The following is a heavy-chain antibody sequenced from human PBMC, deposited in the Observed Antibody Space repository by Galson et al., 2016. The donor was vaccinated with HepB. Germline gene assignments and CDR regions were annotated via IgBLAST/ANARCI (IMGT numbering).Heavy chain of an antibody. Sequence: YYWSWIRQHPGKGLEWIGYIFNDGSGSANYNPSLKSRISISQDTSKKQFSLRLTSVTPADTAVYYCARQVGATGSLDLWGQGTLVTVSS. CDR2: IFNDGSGSA. J-gene: IGHJ4*02. D-gene: IGHD1-26*01. CDR1: YY. V-gene: IGHV4-61*07. CDR3: ARQVGATGSLDL.